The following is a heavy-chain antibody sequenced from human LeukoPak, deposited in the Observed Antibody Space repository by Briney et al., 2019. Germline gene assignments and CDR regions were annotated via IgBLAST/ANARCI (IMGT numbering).Heavy chain of an antibody. CDR2: ISGSGGST. CDR3: AKGSVGYCSGGSCYFDY. CDR1: GFNFNIYG. Sequence: QSGGSLRLSCAASGFNFNIYGMNWVRQAPGKGLEWVSAISGSGGSTYYADSVKGRFTISRDNSKNTLYLQMNSLRAEDTAVYYCAKGSVGYCSGGSCYFDYWGQGTLVTVSS. D-gene: IGHD2-15*01. V-gene: IGHV3-23*01. J-gene: IGHJ4*02.